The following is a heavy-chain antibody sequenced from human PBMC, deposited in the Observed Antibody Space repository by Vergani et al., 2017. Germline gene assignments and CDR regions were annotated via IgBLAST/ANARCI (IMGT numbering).Heavy chain of an antibody. CDR3: ATGIAAAVNWFDP. Sequence: QVQLVESGGGVVQPGRSLRLSCAASGFTFSSYAMHWVRQAPGKGLEWVAVISYDGSNKYYADSVKGRSTISRDNSKNTLYLQMNSLRAEDTAVYYCATGIAAAVNWFDPWGQGTLVTVSS. V-gene: IGHV3-30-3*01. CDR1: GFTFSSYA. D-gene: IGHD6-13*01. CDR2: ISYDGSNK. J-gene: IGHJ5*02.